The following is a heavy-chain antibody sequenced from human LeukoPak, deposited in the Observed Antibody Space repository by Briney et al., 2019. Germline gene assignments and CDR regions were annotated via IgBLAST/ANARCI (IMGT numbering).Heavy chain of an antibody. Sequence: SETQSLTCAVSGGSISSSSYYWGWIRQPPGKGLEWIGSIYYSGSTYYNPSLKSRVAISVDTSKNQFSLKLSSVTAADTAVYYCARHADPGYCSSTSCSNNWFDPWGQGTLVTVSS. J-gene: IGHJ5*02. CDR1: GGSISSSSYY. CDR2: IYYSGST. CDR3: ARHADPGYCSSTSCSNNWFDP. D-gene: IGHD2-2*01. V-gene: IGHV4-39*01.